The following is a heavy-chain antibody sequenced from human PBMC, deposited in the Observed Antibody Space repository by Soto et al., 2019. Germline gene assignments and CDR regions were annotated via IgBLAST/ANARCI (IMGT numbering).Heavy chain of an antibody. Sequence: SSETLSLTCTVSGGSISSGGYYWSWIRQHPGKGLEWIGYIYYSGSTYYNPSLKSRVTISVDTSKNQFSLKLSSVTAADTAVYYCARANYDFWSGLVHGMDVWGQGTTVTVSS. D-gene: IGHD3-3*01. CDR1: GGSISSGGYY. CDR3: ARANYDFWSGLVHGMDV. J-gene: IGHJ6*02. V-gene: IGHV4-31*03. CDR2: IYYSGST.